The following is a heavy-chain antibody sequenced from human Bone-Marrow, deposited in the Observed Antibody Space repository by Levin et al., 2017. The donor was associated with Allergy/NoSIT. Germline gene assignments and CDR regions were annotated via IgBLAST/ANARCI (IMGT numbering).Heavy chain of an antibody. J-gene: IGHJ6*02. CDR3: ARSYDILTGYYYYGMDV. CDR2: IYYSGST. V-gene: IGHV4-31*03. Sequence: SETLSLTCTVSGGSISSGGYYWSWIRQHPGKGLEWIGYIYYSGSTYYNPSLKSRVTISVDTSKNQFSLKLSSVTAADTAVYYCARSYDILTGYYYYGMDVWGQGTTVTVSS. D-gene: IGHD3-9*01. CDR1: GGSISSGGYY.